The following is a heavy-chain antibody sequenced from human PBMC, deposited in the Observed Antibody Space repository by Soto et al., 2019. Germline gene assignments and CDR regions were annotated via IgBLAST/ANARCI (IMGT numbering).Heavy chain of an antibody. CDR3: VRDRALDSSGHWFDS. CDR2: IYHIGSP. Sequence: QVHLQESGPRLVKPSQTLSLTCSVSGRSVTSGGYYWTWIRQYPGKGLERIGYIYHIGSPSYNPSLGSRLTMSLDTSKNQFSLNLTSVTAADTAIYYCVRDRALDSSGHWFDSWGQGILVTVSS. V-gene: IGHV4-31*03. CDR1: GRSVTSGGYY. J-gene: IGHJ5*01. D-gene: IGHD6-19*01.